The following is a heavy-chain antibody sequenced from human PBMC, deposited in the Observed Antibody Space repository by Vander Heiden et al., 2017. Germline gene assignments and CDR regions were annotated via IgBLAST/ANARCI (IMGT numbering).Heavy chain of an antibody. V-gene: IGHV3-30-3*01. J-gene: IGHJ3*02. Sequence: QVQLVESGGGVVQPGRSLRLSCAATGFSPRRQAIHWVRQAPGKGLEWVALISYDGTNKNYAESVKGRFTISRDTSEDTLYLQMNSLSDDDTAVYYCARDFMHCINTDCFSTEAFDIWGQGTMVTVSS. CDR3: ARDFMHCINTDCFSTEAFDI. D-gene: IGHD2-8*01. CDR1: GFSPRRQA. CDR2: ISYDGTNK.